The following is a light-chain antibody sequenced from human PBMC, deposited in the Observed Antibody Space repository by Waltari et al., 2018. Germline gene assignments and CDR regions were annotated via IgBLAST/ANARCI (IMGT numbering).Light chain of an antibody. CDR3: SSYAGSRSYV. Sequence: QSALTQPPSASGSPGQSVTIPCTGTSSDVGGYNYAPWYQQHPGKAPKLMIYEVSKRPSGVPDRFSGSKSGNTASLTVSGLQAEDEADYYCSSYAGSRSYVFGTGTKVTVL. CDR2: EVS. V-gene: IGLV2-8*01. CDR1: SSDVGGYNY. J-gene: IGLJ1*01.